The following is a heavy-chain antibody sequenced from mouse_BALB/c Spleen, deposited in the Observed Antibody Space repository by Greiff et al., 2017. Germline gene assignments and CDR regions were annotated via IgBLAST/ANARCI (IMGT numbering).Heavy chain of an antibody. Sequence: VHVKQSGAELVRSGASVKLSCTASGFNIKDYYMHWVKQRPEQGLEWIGWIDPENGDTEYAPKFQGKATMTADTSSNTAYLQLSSLTSEDTAVYYCNACEDYDRGAYAMDYWGQGTSVTVSS. J-gene: IGHJ4*01. V-gene: IGHV14-4*02. CDR3: NACEDYDRGAYAMDY. CDR1: GFNIKDYY. D-gene: IGHD2-4*01. CDR2: IDPENGDT.